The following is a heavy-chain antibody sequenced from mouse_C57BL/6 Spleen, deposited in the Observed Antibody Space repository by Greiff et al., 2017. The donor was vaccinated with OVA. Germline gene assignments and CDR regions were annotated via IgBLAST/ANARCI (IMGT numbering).Heavy chain of an antibody. V-gene: IGHV1-82*01. D-gene: IGHD2-4*01. CDR3: ARNDYEGYFDV. J-gene: IGHJ1*03. CDR2: IYPGDGDT. Sequence: QVQLQQSGPELVKPGASVKISCKASGYAFSSSWMNWVKQRPGKGLEWIGRIYPGDGDTNYNGKFKGKATLTADKSASPAYLQLSSLTSEYSAVYFCARNDYEGYFDVWGTGTTVTVSS. CDR1: GYAFSSSW.